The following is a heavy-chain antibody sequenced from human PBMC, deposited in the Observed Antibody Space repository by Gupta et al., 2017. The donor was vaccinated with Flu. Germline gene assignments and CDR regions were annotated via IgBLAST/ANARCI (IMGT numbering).Heavy chain of an antibody. CDR1: GFIVSSYG. D-gene: IGHD1-1*01. J-gene: IGHJ4*02. V-gene: IGHV3-30*03. CDR2: MSNDGSNK. Sequence: QVQLVRSGGGVVQLGKSLSLYCKTSGFIVSSYGMHWVLQAPVKGLEWLSVMSNDGSNKYYADSVRGRFTISRDNSKNTLFLQMNSLRAEDTAVYYCARDSGWKYFDYWGQGTLVTVSS. CDR3: ARDSGWKYFDY.